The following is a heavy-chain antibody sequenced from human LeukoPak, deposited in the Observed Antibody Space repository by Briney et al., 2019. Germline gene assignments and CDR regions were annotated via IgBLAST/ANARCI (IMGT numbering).Heavy chain of an antibody. CDR3: AKALLGATEFDY. J-gene: IGHJ4*02. D-gene: IGHD1-26*01. Sequence: GGSLRLSCAASGFTFSSYAMSWVRQAPGKGLEWVSAISGSGGSTYYADSVKGRFTISRDNSKNTLYLQMNSPRAEDTAVYYCAKALLGATEFDYWGQGTLVTVSS. V-gene: IGHV3-23*01. CDR1: GFTFSSYA. CDR2: ISGSGGST.